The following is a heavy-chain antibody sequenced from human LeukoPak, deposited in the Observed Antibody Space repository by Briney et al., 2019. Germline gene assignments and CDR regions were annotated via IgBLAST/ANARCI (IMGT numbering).Heavy chain of an antibody. CDR2: INHSGST. CDR1: GGSFSGYY. CDR3: ARTPYDFWDYGMDV. D-gene: IGHD3-3*01. J-gene: IGHJ6*02. V-gene: IGHV4-34*01. Sequence: PSETLSLTCAVYGGSFSGYYWSWIRQPPGKGLEWIGEINHSGSTNYNPSLKSRVTISVDTSKNQFSLKLSSVTAADTAVYYCARTPYDFWDYGMDVWGQGTTVTVSS.